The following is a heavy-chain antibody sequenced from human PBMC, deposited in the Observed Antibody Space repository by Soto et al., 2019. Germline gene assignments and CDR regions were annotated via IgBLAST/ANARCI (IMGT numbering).Heavy chain of an antibody. CDR3: ARVAPEGGATFDY. V-gene: IGHV4-59*01. D-gene: IGHD1-26*01. J-gene: IGHJ4*02. CDR1: GGSISSYY. CDR2: IYYSGST. Sequence: PSLTCSVSGGSISSYYWSWIRQPPGKGLEWIGYIYYSGSTNYNPSLKSRVTISVDTSKNQFSLKLSSVTAADTAVYYCARVAPEGGATFDYWGQGTLVTVSS.